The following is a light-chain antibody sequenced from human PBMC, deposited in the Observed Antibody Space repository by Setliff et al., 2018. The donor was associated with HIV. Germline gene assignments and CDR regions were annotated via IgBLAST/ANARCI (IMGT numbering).Light chain of an antibody. CDR1: SSDVGGYNY. Sequence: QSALTQPPSASGSPGQSVTISCIGTSSDVGGYNYVSWYQQHPGKAPKLIIFEVSKRPSGVPKRFSGSKSGNTASLTVSGLLAEDEAEYYCSSYAGSITYVFGTGTKVTVL. V-gene: IGLV2-8*01. CDR2: EVS. CDR3: SSYAGSITYV. J-gene: IGLJ1*01.